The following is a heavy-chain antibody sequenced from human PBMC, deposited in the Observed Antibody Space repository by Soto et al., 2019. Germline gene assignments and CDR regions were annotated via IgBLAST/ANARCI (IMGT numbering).Heavy chain of an antibody. D-gene: IGHD3-10*01. CDR3: VRGRMVRGVIIKLTWFDP. CDR2: IYYSGST. V-gene: IGHV4-39*01. J-gene: IGHJ5*02. CDR1: GGSISSGSYY. Sequence: SETLSLTCTVSGGSISSGSYYWGWIRQPPGKGLEWIGSIYYSGSTYYNPSLKSRVTISVDTSKNQFSLKLSSVTAADTAVYYCVRGRMVRGVIIKLTWFDPWGQG.